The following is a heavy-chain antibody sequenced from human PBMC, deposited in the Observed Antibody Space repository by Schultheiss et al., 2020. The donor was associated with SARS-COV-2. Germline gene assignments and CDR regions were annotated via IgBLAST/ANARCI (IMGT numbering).Heavy chain of an antibody. J-gene: IGHJ4*02. Sequence: ASVKVSCKASGYTFTSYGISWVRQAPGQGLEWMGWISAYNGNTNYAQKLQGRVTMTTDTSTSTAYMELRSLRSDDTAVYYCARGGEYSSSWYNFYFDYWGQGTLVTVSS. D-gene: IGHD6-13*01. V-gene: IGHV1-18*01. CDR1: GYTFTSYG. CDR3: ARGGEYSSSWYNFYFDY. CDR2: ISAYNGNT.